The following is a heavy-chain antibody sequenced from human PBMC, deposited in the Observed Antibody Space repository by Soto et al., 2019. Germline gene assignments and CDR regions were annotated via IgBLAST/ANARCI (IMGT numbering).Heavy chain of an antibody. CDR1: GFTFSNYG. CDR2: IWYDGSNK. Sequence: ESGGGVVQPGRSLRLSCAASGFTFSNYGMHWVRQAPGKGLEWVAVIWYDGSNKYYADSVKGRFTMSRDNSKNTLYLQMNSLRAEDTAVYFCARGARYDFWSGYFYSGYFDLWGRGTLVTVSS. D-gene: IGHD3-3*01. CDR3: ARGARYDFWSGYFYSGYFDL. J-gene: IGHJ2*01. V-gene: IGHV3-33*01.